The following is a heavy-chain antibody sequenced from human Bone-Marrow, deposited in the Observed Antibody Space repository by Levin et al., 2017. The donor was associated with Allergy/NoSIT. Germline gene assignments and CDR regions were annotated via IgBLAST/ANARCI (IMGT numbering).Heavy chain of an antibody. D-gene: IGHD3-10*01. J-gene: IGHJ4*02. CDR3: ARGSVYYGSGSWIDC. CDR1: GASVSSSGFY. V-gene: IGHV4-31*02. Sequence: LRLSCTVSGASVSSSGFYWTWIRQYPGKGLEWIGHIYYPGNTSYNPSLKSRVSISEDRSKNQFSLKLDSVTAADTAVYYCARGSVYYGSGSWIDCWGQGTLVTVSS. CDR2: IYYPGNT.